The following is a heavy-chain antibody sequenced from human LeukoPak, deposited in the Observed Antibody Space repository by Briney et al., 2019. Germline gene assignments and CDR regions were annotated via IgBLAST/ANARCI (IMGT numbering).Heavy chain of an antibody. D-gene: IGHD3-10*01. J-gene: IGHJ6*02. CDR1: GGTFSSYA. CDR3: ARAHEYYYSSVSYVGYGMDV. CDR2: IIPILGIA. V-gene: IGHV1-69*04. Sequence: PSVKVSCKASGGTFSSYAISWVRQAPGQGLEWMGRIIPILGIANYAQKFQGRVTITADKSTSTAYMELSSLRSEDTAVYYCARAHEYYYSSVSYVGYGMDVWGQGTMVTVSS.